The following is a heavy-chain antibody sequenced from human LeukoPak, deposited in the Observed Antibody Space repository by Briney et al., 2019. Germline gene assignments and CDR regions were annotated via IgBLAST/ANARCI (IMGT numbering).Heavy chain of an antibody. Sequence: PGGSLRLSCAASAFTFSRYSMNWVRQAPGKGLEWVSSISGSSSYIYYADSVKGRFTISRDNAKNSLYLQMNSLRAEDTAVYYCARGANYVILTGYLDYWGQGTLVTVSS. D-gene: IGHD3-9*01. J-gene: IGHJ4*02. V-gene: IGHV3-21*01. CDR3: ARGANYVILTGYLDY. CDR1: AFTFSRYS. CDR2: ISGSSSYI.